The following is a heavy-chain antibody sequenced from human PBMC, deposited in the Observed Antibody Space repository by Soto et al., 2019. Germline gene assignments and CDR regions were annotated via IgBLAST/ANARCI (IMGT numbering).Heavy chain of an antibody. J-gene: IGHJ4*02. V-gene: IGHV4-34*11. CDR1: GGSCSGYY. CDR3: ARDRWRHYFDQ. CDR2: VYFSGAT. D-gene: IGHD6-13*01. Sequence: AQTLSLTCAVYGGSCSGYYWSWIRQPPWKGLEWIGYVYFSGATDYNPFLKGRVTISIGPSKNQFSLKVRSVSAADTAVYYCARDRWRHYFDQWGQGTLVTVST.